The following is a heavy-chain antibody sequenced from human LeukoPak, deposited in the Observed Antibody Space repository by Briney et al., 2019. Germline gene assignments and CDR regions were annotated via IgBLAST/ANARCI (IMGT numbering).Heavy chain of an antibody. CDR1: GFTFSSYA. CDR2: ISGSGGST. J-gene: IGHJ4*02. Sequence: GGSLRLSCAASGFTFSSYAMSWVRQAPGKGLEWVSAISGSGGSTYYADSVKGRFTISRDNSKNTLYLQMNSLRAEDTAVYYCASLYGSGSTASDYWGQGTLVTVSS. V-gene: IGHV3-23*01. CDR3: ASLYGSGSTASDY. D-gene: IGHD3-10*01.